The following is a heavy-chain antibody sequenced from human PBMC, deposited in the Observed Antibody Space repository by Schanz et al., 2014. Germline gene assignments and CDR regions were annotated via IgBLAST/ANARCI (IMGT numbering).Heavy chain of an antibody. J-gene: IGHJ4*02. V-gene: IGHV3-72*01. CDR3: ARRAASSRIGCALDS. Sequence: EVQLVESGGGLVQPGGSLRLSCAASGFTFSDHYMDWVRQAPGKGLEWVGRVRNKNNRYTTEYAASVKGRFTISRDDSKNTLYMQMNSLKTEDTAMYYCARRAASSRIGCALDSWGQGTLVTVSS. CDR2: VRNKNNRYTT. D-gene: IGHD2-2*01. CDR1: GFTFSDHY.